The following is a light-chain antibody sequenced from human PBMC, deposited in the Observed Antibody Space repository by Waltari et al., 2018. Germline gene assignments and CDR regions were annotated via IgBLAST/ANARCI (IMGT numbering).Light chain of an antibody. CDR2: EVS. Sequence: QAALTQSPSVSGSPGQSVTMSCFGSSNDIGGFNRFTWYQQHPGRAPKLIIYEVSARPSGVSDRFSGSKSRNTASLTISGLQAEDEADYYCASYATRNTLFFGGGTRLTVL. J-gene: IGLJ7*01. CDR3: ASYATRNTLF. V-gene: IGLV2-14*01. CDR1: SNDIGGFNR.